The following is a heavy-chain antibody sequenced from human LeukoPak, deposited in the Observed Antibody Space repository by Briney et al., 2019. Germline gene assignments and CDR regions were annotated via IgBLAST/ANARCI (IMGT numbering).Heavy chain of an antibody. J-gene: IGHJ6*03. CDR3: ARQGAAGKYYYYYMDV. V-gene: IGHV5-51*01. D-gene: IGHD6-13*01. Sequence: KPGESLKISCKASGYSFTTYWIAWVRQMPGQGLEWMGIIYPDDSNTIYGPSFQGQVTISADKSINTAYLEWSSLKAPDTAIYYCARQGAAGKYYYYYMDVWGKGTTVTASS. CDR1: GYSFTTYW. CDR2: IYPDDSNT.